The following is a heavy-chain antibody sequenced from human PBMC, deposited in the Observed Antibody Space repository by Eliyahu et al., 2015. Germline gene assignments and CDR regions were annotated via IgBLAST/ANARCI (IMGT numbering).Heavy chain of an antibody. D-gene: IGHD3-22*01. J-gene: IGHJ4*02. CDR1: GFXFSSYA. V-gene: IGHV3-23*01. CDR3: AKEGDRSGSHPWYFDY. Sequence: EVHLLESGGGLVQPGGSLRLSCEASGFXFSSYAMSWVRQAPGKGLEGVSAMSGTSGRTYYADSVKGRFTISRDNSRNTLYLQMNSLRAEDTAVYSCAKEGDRSGSHPWYFDYWGQGTLVTVSS. CDR2: MSGTSGRT.